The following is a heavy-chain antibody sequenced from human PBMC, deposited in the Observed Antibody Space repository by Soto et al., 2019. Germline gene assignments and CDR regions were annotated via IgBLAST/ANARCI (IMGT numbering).Heavy chain of an antibody. Sequence: PEGSLRLSCAASGFTFSSYSMHWVRQAPGKGLEWVAVISYDGSNKYYADSVKGRFTISRDNSKNTLYLQMNSLRAEDTAVYYCARGSLPGAKQQQGHWGFDPWGQGTLVTVSS. CDR2: ISYDGSNK. V-gene: IGHV3-30*03. J-gene: IGHJ5*02. CDR3: ARGSLPGAKQQQGHWGFDP. CDR1: GFTFSSYS. D-gene: IGHD6-13*01.